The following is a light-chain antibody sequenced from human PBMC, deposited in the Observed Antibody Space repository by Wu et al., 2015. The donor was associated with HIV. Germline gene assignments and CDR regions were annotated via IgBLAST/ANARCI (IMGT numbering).Light chain of an antibody. J-gene: IGKJ2*03. CDR3: HQYDSSPYS. Sequence: EIVMTQSPATLSVSPGERATLSCRASQSIYDKLAWYQQKRGQAPRLLIYGASSRATGIPDRFSASGSGTDFSLTIRRLEPEDFAVYYCHQYDSSPYSFGQGTKTGDQT. CDR2: GAS. V-gene: IGKV3-20*01. CDR1: QSIYDK.